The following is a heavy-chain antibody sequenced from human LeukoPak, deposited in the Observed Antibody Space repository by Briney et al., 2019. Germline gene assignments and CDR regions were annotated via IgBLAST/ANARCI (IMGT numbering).Heavy chain of an antibody. D-gene: IGHD3-22*01. CDR2: ISAYNGNT. CDR1: GYTSTSYG. CDR3: ARDGDSYYYDSSGYYYH. Sequence: ASVKVSCKASGYTSTSYGISWVRQAPGQGLEWMGWISAYNGNTNYAQKLQGRVTMTTDTSTSTAYMELRSLRSDDTAVYYCARDGDSYYYDSSGYYYHWGQGTLVTVSS. J-gene: IGHJ5*02. V-gene: IGHV1-18*01.